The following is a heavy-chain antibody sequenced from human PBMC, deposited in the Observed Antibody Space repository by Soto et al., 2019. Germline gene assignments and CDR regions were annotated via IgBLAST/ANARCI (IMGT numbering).Heavy chain of an antibody. V-gene: IGHV3-7*03. CDR3: ARSRIDY. Sequence: EVQLVESGGGLVQPGGSLRLSCAVSGFIFSDYWMTWVRQAPGKGLEWVATISPEGSEKYYVDTLKGRCTSSRDNAKNSLYLHMISLRAEDTALYYCARSRIDYWGRGTLITVSS. CDR2: ISPEGSEK. CDR1: GFIFSDYW. J-gene: IGHJ4*02.